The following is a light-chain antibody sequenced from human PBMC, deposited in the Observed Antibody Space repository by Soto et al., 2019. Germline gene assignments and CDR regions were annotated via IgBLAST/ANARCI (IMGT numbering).Light chain of an antibody. V-gene: IGKV3-15*01. CDR3: KQYNNWPFT. Sequence: EIMMTQSPATLSVSPGERATLSCWSSQSISNNLAWYQHKRGQAPRLLFYGASTRTTGVPARFSGSGSGTGFTLTISSLQSEDFAIYYCKQYNNWPFTFGQGTTLEIK. CDR2: GAS. CDR1: QSISNN. J-gene: IGKJ2*01.